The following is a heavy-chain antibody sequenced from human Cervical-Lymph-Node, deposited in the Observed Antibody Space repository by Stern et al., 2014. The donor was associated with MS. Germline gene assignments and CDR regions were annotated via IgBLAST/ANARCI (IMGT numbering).Heavy chain of an antibody. CDR3: AGGMGGPMWTVAATH. CDR2: ISAGRKYI. J-gene: IGHJ4*02. D-gene: IGHD6-13*01. Sequence: EVQLLESGGGLVKPGESLRVSCAASGFNFSDFRIQWVRQAPGKGLEWVSSISAGRKYIYYADSVKGRFSISRDNAKNSLFLHMNSLTDEDTAVYYCAGGMGGPMWTVAATHWGRGTLVTVSS. CDR1: GFNFSDFR. V-gene: IGHV3-21*01.